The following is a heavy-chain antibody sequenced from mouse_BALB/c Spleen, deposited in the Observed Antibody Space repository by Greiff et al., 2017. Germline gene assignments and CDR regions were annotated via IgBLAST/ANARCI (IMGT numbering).Heavy chain of an antibody. V-gene: IGHV2-4-1*01. Sequence: QVQLQQSGPGLVQPSQSLSITCTVSGFSLTSYGVHWVRQSPGKGLEWLGVIWSGGSTDYNAAFISRLSISKDNSKSQVFFKMNSLQADATAIYYCAREPYFDYWGQGTTLTVSS. CDR2: IWSGGST. CDR1: GFSLTSYG. J-gene: IGHJ2*01. CDR3: AREPYFDY.